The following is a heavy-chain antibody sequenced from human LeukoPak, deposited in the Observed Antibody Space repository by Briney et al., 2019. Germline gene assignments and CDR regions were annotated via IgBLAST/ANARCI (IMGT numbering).Heavy chain of an antibody. CDR3: AKAHHGDYFFYFDY. J-gene: IGHJ4*02. CDR2: ISGSGGST. V-gene: IGHV3-23*01. D-gene: IGHD4-17*01. CDR1: GFTFSSYA. Sequence: PGGSLRLSCAASGFTFSSYAMTWVRQAPGKGLEWVSVISGSGGSTYYADSVKGRFTISRDNSKNTLYLQMNSLRAEDTAVYYCAKAHHGDYFFYFDYWGQGTLVTVSS.